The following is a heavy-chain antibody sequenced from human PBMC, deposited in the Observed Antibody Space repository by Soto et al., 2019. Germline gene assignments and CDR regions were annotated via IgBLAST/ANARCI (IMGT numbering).Heavy chain of an antibody. CDR2: IYYSGSA. CDR1: GGSISSGDYY. Sequence: PSETLSLTCTVSGGSISSGDYYWSWIRQPPGKGLEWIGYIYYSGSAYYNPSLKSRVTISVDTSKNQFSLKLSSVTAADTAVYYCARPGPVLRLLQCLPTAPPDGMDVWGKGTTVTAS. V-gene: IGHV4-30-4*01. CDR3: ARPGPVLRLLQCLPTAPPDGMDV. D-gene: IGHD3-3*01. J-gene: IGHJ6*04.